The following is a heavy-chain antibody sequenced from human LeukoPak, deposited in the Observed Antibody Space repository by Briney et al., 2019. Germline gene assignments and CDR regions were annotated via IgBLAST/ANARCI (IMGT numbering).Heavy chain of an antibody. J-gene: IGHJ4*02. CDR3: ARSSDIVGALSFDY. CDR1: GGSISSSSYY. D-gene: IGHD1-26*01. Sequence: SETLSLTCTVSGGSISSSSYYWGWIRQPPGKGLEWIGSIYYSGSTYYNPSLKSRVTISVDTSKNQFSLKLSSVTAADTAVYYCARSSDIVGALSFDYWGQGTLVTVSS. CDR2: IYYSGST. V-gene: IGHV4-39*01.